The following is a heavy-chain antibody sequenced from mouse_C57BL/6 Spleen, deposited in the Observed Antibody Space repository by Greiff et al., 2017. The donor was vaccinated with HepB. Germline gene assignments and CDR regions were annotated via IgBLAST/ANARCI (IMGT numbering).Heavy chain of an antibody. V-gene: IGHV5-6*01. CDR3: ARLGSSYLDY. CDR2: ISSGGSYT. CDR1: GFTFSSYG. J-gene: IGHJ2*01. Sequence: EVMLVESGGDLVKPGGSLKLSCAASGFTFSSYGMSWVRQTPDKRLEWVATISSGGSYTYYPDSVKGRFTISRDNAKNTLYLQMSSLKSEDTAMYYCARLGSSYLDYWGQGTTLTVSS. D-gene: IGHD1-1*01.